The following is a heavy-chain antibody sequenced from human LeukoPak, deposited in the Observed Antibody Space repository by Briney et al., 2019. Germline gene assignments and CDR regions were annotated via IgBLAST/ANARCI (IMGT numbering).Heavy chain of an antibody. CDR1: GGSFSGYY. J-gene: IGHJ4*02. V-gene: IGHV4-34*01. CDR3: ARVAAPDYDSSGYYIDY. Sequence: SETLSLTCAVYGGSFSGYYWSWIRQPPGKGLEWIGEINHSGSTNYNPSLKSRVTISVDTSKNQFSPKLSSVTAADTAVYYCARVAAPDYDSSGYYIDYWGQGTLVTVSS. CDR2: INHSGST. D-gene: IGHD3-22*01.